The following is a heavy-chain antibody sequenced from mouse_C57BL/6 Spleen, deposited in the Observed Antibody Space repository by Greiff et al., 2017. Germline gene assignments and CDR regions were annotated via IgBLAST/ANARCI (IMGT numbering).Heavy chain of an antibody. CDR2: IYPGDGDT. Sequence: VKLMESGPELVKPGASVKISCKASGYAFSSSWMNWVKQRPGKGLEWIGRIYPGDGDTNYNGKFKGKATLTADKSSSTAYMQLSSLTSEDSAVYFCARGGSSLYYAMDYWGQGTSVTVSS. CDR1: GYAFSSSW. V-gene: IGHV1-82*01. D-gene: IGHD1-1*01. J-gene: IGHJ4*01. CDR3: ARGGSSLYYAMDY.